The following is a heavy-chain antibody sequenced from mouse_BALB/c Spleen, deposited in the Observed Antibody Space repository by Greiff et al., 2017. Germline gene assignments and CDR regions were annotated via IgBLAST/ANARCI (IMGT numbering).Heavy chain of an antibody. CDR3: ARGNYDYHYWYFDV. D-gene: IGHD2-4*01. Sequence: VQLKESGPGLVKPSQSLSLTCTVTGYSITSDYAWNWIRQFPGNKLEWMGYISYSGSTSYNPSLKSRISITRDTSKNQFFLQLNSVTTEDTATYYCARGNYDYHYWYFDVWGAGTTVTVSS. CDR2: ISYSGST. J-gene: IGHJ1*01. V-gene: IGHV3-2*02. CDR1: GYSITSDYA.